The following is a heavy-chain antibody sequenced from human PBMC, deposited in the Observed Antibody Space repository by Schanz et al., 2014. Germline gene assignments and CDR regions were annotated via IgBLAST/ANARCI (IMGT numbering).Heavy chain of an antibody. V-gene: IGHV4-31*03. J-gene: IGHJ4*02. CDR1: GASITSGGHY. CDR2: IDDTWGP. Sequence: QVQLQESGPGLVKPSQTLSLTCTVSGASITSGGHYWTWIRQVPGKGLEWIGCIDDTWGPKNNSTLKARVTLSLDASTNQFSVKRSSVQAADTAVYYCAREGTGAVRGYFDYWGQGALVTVSS. D-gene: IGHD6-13*01. CDR3: AREGTGAVRGYFDY.